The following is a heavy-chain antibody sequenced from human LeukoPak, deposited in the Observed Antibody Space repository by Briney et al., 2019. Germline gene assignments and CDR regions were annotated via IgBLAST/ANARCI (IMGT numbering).Heavy chain of an antibody. J-gene: IGHJ4*02. Sequence: GESLKISCRASGNSFSTNWIGWVRQMPGKGLEWMGVIYPGDSDTRYSPSFQGQVTMSADKSISTAYLQWSSLKASDTAMYYCARRQGCSSTSCPPDSWGQGTLVTVSS. CDR3: ARRQGCSSTSCPPDS. V-gene: IGHV5-51*01. CDR1: GNSFSTNW. D-gene: IGHD2-2*01. CDR2: IYPGDSDT.